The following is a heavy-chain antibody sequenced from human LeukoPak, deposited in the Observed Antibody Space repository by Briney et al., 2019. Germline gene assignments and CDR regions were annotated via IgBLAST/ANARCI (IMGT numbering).Heavy chain of an antibody. CDR3: AKDRCITIFGVVIRNDAFDI. V-gene: IGHV3-23*01. CDR1: GFTFSNYA. J-gene: IGHJ3*02. CDR2: VSGSGHSS. D-gene: IGHD3-3*01. Sequence: GGSLRLSCAASGFTFSNYAMNWVRQAPGKGLEWVSAVSGSGHSSYYADSVKGRFTISRDNSKNTLYLHMSSLRAEDTAVYYCAKDRCITIFGVVIRNDAFDIWGQGTMVTVSS.